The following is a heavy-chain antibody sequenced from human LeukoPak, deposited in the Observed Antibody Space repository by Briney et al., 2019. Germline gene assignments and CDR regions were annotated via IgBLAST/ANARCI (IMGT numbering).Heavy chain of an antibody. CDR2: ILYTGNT. V-gene: IGHV4-59*08. D-gene: IGHD6-13*01. Sequence: SETLSLTWSVSGGSINGYYWSWLRQPPGKALEWIGYILYTGNTNYNPALKSRVTMSVDTSQNHFSLKLTSVTAADTAVYHCVRHPPRSTAGYAFDIWGPGAMVSVSS. CDR1: GGSINGYY. CDR3: VRHPPRSTAGYAFDI. J-gene: IGHJ3*02.